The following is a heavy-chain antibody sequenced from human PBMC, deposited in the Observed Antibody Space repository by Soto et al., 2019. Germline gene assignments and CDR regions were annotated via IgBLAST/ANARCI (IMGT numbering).Heavy chain of an antibody. CDR2: INHSGST. CDR1: GGSFSGYY. D-gene: IGHD6-13*01. Sequence: SETLSLTCAVYGGSFSGYYWSWIRQPPGKELEWIGEINHSGSTNYNPSLKSRVTISVDTSKNQFSLKLSSVTAADTAVYYCARVQGYSSSWYYYYGMDVWGQGTTVTVSS. V-gene: IGHV4-34*01. CDR3: ARVQGYSSSWYYYYGMDV. J-gene: IGHJ6*02.